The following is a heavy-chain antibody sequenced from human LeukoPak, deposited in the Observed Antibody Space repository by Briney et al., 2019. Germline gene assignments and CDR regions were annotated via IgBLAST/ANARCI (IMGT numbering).Heavy chain of an antibody. Sequence: ASVKVSCKASGGTFSSYAISWVRQAPAQGLEWMGRIIPILGIANYAQKFQGRVTITADKSTSTAYMELSSLRSEDTAVYYCASKDGGYGNGDYWGQGTLVTVSS. V-gene: IGHV1-69*04. CDR3: ASKDGGYGNGDY. CDR1: GGTFSSYA. J-gene: IGHJ4*02. D-gene: IGHD5-12*01. CDR2: IIPILGIA.